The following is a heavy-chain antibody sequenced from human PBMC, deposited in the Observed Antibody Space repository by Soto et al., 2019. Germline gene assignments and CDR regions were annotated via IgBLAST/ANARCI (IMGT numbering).Heavy chain of an antibody. CDR1: GFTFSSYG. D-gene: IGHD3-3*01. CDR2: ISYDGSNK. CDR3: AKALIFGVVQGGDY. J-gene: IGHJ4*02. Sequence: GGPLSLSCAASGFTFSSYGMHWVRQAPGKGLEWVAVISYDGSNKYYADSVKGRFTISRDNSKNTLYLQMNSLRAEDTAVYYCAKALIFGVVQGGDYWGQGTLVTVSS. V-gene: IGHV3-30*18.